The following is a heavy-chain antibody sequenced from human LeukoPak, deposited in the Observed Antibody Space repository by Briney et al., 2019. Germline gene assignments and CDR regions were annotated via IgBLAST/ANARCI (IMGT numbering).Heavy chain of an antibody. V-gene: IGHV5-51*01. D-gene: IGHD6-19*01. CDR3: ARNIAVAGHPFDY. CDR1: GYSFTSYW. CDR2: IYPGDPDT. J-gene: IGHJ4*02. Sequence: GESLKISCKGSGYSFTSYWIGWVRQMPGKGLEWMGIIYPGDPDTRYSPSFQGQVTISADKSISTAYLQWSSLKASDTAMYYCARNIAVAGHPFDYWGQGTLVTVSS.